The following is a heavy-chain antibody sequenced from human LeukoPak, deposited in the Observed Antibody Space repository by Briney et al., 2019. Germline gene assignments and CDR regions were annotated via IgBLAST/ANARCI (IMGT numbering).Heavy chain of an antibody. CDR2: IIPIFGTA. Sequence: GASVKVSCKASGGTFSSYAISWVRQAPGQGLEWMGGIIPIFGTANYAQKFQGRAAITADESTSTAYMELSSLRSEDTAVYYCARDRELLWFGEQRGGWFDPWGQGTLVTVSS. V-gene: IGHV1-69*13. D-gene: IGHD3-10*01. CDR3: ARDRELLWFGEQRGGWFDP. CDR1: GGTFSSYA. J-gene: IGHJ5*02.